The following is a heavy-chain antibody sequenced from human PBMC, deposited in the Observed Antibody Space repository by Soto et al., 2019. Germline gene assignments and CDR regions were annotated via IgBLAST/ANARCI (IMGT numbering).Heavy chain of an antibody. V-gene: IGHV1-18*01. CDR2: ISVYNGTT. J-gene: IGHJ5*02. D-gene: IGHD3-16*01. Sequence: APVEVSCKASCYTFSSYGISWVRQAPGQGFGWMGWISVYNGTTNYAQKSRGRVTMTTNTSPGAAYMGWRSLRSDDTAVYYCGRDIFWGGLGESNWLDPWGQGTLVTVSS. CDR1: CYTFSSYG. CDR3: GRDIFWGGLGESNWLDP.